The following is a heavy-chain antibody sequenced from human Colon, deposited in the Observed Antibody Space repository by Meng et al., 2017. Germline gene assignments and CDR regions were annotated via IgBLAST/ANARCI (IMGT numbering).Heavy chain of an antibody. V-gene: IGHV3-53*04. CDR3: ARGVTVVTGSLTYCYGLGV. CDR1: GFTVSDNY. Sequence: GESLKISCAVSGFTVSDNYMNWVRQAPGKGLEWVSVIYSDGTTYYADSVKGRFTISRHSSTNTLTLQMSSLRPDDTAVYYCARGVTVVTGSLTYCYGLGVWGQGTTVTVSS. D-gene: IGHD4-23*01. J-gene: IGHJ6*02. CDR2: IYSDGTT.